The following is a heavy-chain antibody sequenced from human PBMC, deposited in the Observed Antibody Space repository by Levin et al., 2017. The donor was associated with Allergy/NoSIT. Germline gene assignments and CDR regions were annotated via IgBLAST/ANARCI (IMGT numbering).Heavy chain of an antibody. CDR1: GGTFGSHA. D-gene: IGHD5/OR15-5a*01. V-gene: IGHV1-69*13. Sequence: SVKVSCKASGGTFGSHAISWVRRAPGRGLEWMGGIIPVFGPAHYAQKFQGRVTITADESTTTVYMEMTSLRSEDTAIYYCARAIGVYTLKGSFDVWGQGTTVTVSS. J-gene: IGHJ3*01. CDR3: ARAIGVYTLKGSFDV. CDR2: IIPVFGPA.